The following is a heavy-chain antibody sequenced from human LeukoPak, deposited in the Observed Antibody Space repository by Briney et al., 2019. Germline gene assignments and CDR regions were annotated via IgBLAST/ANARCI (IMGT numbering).Heavy chain of an antibody. CDR1: GFTFSTYS. Sequence: GGSLRLSCAVSGFTFSTYSMNWVRQAPGKGLEWVSSISSSSYIYYVDSVKGRFTISRDNAKNSLYLQMNSLRAEDTAVYYCAKSFWWFGEFSPFDNWGQGTLVTVSS. CDR2: ISSSSYI. D-gene: IGHD3-10*01. J-gene: IGHJ4*02. V-gene: IGHV3-21*01. CDR3: AKSFWWFGEFSPFDN.